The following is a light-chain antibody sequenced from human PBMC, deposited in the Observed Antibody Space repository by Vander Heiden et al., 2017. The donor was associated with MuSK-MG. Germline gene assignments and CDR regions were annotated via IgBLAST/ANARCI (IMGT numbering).Light chain of an antibody. V-gene: IGLV1-40*01. CDR2: GNN. Sequence: QSVLTQPPSVSGAPGQRVTISCTGSSSNIGTGYDVHWYQQPPGTAPKLLIYGNNKRPAGVPDRFSGSKSGTSASLAITGRQAEEEADYYCQSYDSKLSVVFGGGTKLTVL. CDR3: QSYDSKLSVV. CDR1: SSNIGTGYD. J-gene: IGLJ2*01.